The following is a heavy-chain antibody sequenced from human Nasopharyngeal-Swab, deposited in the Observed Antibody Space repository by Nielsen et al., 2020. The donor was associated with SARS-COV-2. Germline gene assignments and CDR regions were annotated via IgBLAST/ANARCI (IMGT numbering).Heavy chain of an antibody. CDR3: AKRLDV. CDR2: ISGFGTEI. Sequence: GESLKISCAASGFTFSSYAMSWVRQAPGKGLEWVSGISGFGTEIYYADSVRGRFTISRDNSKNTVDLQMNSLRAEDTAVYYCAKRLDVWGQGTTVTVSS. J-gene: IGHJ6*02. V-gene: IGHV3-23*01. CDR1: GFTFSSYA.